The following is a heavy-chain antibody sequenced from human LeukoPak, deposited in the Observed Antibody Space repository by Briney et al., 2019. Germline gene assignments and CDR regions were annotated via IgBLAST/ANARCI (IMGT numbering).Heavy chain of an antibody. CDR2: IYYSGNT. CDR3: ARSPTLYHCDC. V-gene: IGHV4-59*08. D-gene: IGHD2-8*01. CDR1: GGSISSYY. J-gene: IGHJ4*02. Sequence: PSETLSLTCTVSGGSISSYYWSWIRQPPEKGLECIGYIYYSGNTDYNPSLKSRVTISVDTSKNQFSLRLNSVTAADTAVYYCARSPTLYHCDCWGQGTLVTVSS.